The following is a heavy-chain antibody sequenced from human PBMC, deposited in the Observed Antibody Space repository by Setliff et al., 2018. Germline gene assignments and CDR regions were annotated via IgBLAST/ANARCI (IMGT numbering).Heavy chain of an antibody. Sequence: SETLSLTCTVSGGSISSGSYYWSWIRQPAGKGLEWIGRIYSSGGTKYNPSLKSRVTISGDTSKNQFSLKLSSVTAADTAVYYCARGAPGWELLSWFDPWGQGTLVTVSS. J-gene: IGHJ5*02. CDR1: GGSISSGSYY. CDR3: ARGAPGWELLSWFDP. V-gene: IGHV4-61*02. CDR2: IYSSGGT. D-gene: IGHD1-26*01.